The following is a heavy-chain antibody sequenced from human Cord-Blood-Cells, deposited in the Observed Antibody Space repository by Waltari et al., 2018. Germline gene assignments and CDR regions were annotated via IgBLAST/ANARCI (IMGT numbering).Heavy chain of an antibody. CDR3: ASFVVVPAAIGYYFDY. D-gene: IGHD2-2*02. CDR2: IIPIFGTA. J-gene: IGHJ4*02. Sequence: SSVKVSCKDSGGTFSSYAISWVRQAPGQGLEWMGGIIPIFGTANYAQKFQGRVTITADESTSTAYMELSSLRSEDTAVYYCASFVVVPAAIGYYFDYWGQGTLVTVSS. CDR1: GGTFSSYA. V-gene: IGHV1-69*01.